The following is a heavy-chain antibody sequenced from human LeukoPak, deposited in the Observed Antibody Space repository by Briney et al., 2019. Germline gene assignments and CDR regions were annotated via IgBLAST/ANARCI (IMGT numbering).Heavy chain of an antibody. V-gene: IGHV4-59*12. CDR2: IYYSGST. CDR3: ARVGFTVYSRDAFDI. Sequence: SETLSLTCTVSGGSISSYYWSWIRQPPGKGLEWIGYIYYSGSTNYNPSLKSRVTISVDRSKNQFSLKLSSVTAADTAVYYCARVGFTVYSRDAFDIWGQGTMVTVSS. CDR1: GGSISSYY. J-gene: IGHJ3*02. D-gene: IGHD2-8*01.